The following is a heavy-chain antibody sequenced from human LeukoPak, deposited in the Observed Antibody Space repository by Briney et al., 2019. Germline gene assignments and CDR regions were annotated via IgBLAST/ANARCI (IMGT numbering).Heavy chain of an antibody. CDR1: GFTFSSYS. CDR2: ISSSSSTI. Sequence: GGSLRLSCAASGFTFSSYSMNWVRQAPGKGLEWVSYISSSSSTIYYADSVKGRFTISRDNAKNSLYLQMNSLRAEDTAVYYCARDIVLLDCWGQGTLVTVSS. CDR3: ARDIVLLDC. D-gene: IGHD3-10*01. J-gene: IGHJ4*02. V-gene: IGHV3-48*01.